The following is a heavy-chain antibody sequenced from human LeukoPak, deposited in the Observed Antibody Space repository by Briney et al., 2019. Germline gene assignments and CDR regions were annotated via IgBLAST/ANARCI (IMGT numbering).Heavy chain of an antibody. D-gene: IGHD1-14*01. J-gene: IGHJ5*02. CDR2: ISSSGSTI. CDR3: ASNHAGPS. V-gene: IGHV3-48*03. CDR1: GFTFSSYD. Sequence: GGSLRLSCAASGFTFSSYDMNWVRQAPGKGLEWVSYISSSGSTIYYADSVKGRFTISRDNAKNSLYLKMDNLRAGDTAVYYCASNHAGPSWGQGALGTVSS.